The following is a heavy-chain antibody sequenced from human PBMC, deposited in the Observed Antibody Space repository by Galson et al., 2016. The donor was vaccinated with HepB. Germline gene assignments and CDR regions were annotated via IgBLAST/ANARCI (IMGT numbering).Heavy chain of an antibody. D-gene: IGHD1-26*01. CDR3: ARGGYSDTWYDYYGMDV. Sequence: SLRLSCAASGFTFSSYRMHWVRQTPGKGLVWVSRMNSDGIRTSHADSVAGRFTISRDNAKNTLYLQMNRLRVEDTAVYFCARGGYSDTWYDYYGMDVWGQGTTVTVSS. CDR2: MNSDGIRT. J-gene: IGHJ6*02. CDR1: GFTFSSYR. V-gene: IGHV3-74*01.